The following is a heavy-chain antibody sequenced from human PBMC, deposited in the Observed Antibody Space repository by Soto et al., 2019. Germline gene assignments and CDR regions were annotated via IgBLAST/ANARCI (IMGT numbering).Heavy chain of an antibody. Sequence: QVQLQESGPGLVKPSQTLSLTCTVSGDSISGGYYWSWIRQHPGKGLEWIGYVSPIGTPYYKPSRNSRVSISMDTSKNQFSLEVNSVTAADTALYYCARDRGSYGMDVWGQGTTVTVSS. D-gene: IGHD3-10*01. J-gene: IGHJ6*02. V-gene: IGHV4-31*03. CDR3: ARDRGSYGMDV. CDR2: VSPIGTP. CDR1: GDSISGGYY.